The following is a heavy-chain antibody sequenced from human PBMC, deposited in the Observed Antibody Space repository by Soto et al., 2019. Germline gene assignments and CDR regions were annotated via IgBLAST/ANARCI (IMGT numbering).Heavy chain of an antibody. D-gene: IGHD3-10*01. CDR2: TYYGSKWYN. V-gene: IGHV6-1*01. CDR1: GDSVSSNSAA. CDR3: ARGGRYYGSGSYSDYYYGMDV. J-gene: IGHJ6*02. Sequence: SQTLSLTCAISGDSVSSNSAAWNWIRQSPSRGLEWLGRTYYGSKWYNDYAVSVKSRITINPDTSKNQFSLQLHSVTPEDTAVYYCARGGRYYGSGSYSDYYYGMDVWGQGTTVTVSS.